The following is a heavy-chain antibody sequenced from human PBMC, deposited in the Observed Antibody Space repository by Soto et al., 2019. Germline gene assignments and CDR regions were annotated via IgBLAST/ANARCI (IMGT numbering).Heavy chain of an antibody. CDR1: GFSLSTSGVG. Sequence: QITLKESGPPLVKPTQTLTLTCNFSGFSLSTSGVGVGWVRRPRGKALEWLALIYWEYDKRYGPSLKSSLTITKDPSNNQVVLTMTNMDPVDTATYYCANHKENSVVVPAATSGFDPWGQGTLVTVSS. CDR3: ANHKENSVVVPAATSGFDP. D-gene: IGHD2-2*01. CDR2: IYWEYDK. V-gene: IGHV2-5*05. J-gene: IGHJ5*02.